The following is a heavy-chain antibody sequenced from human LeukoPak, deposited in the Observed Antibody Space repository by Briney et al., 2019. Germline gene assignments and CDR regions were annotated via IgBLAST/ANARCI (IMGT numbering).Heavy chain of an antibody. J-gene: IGHJ4*02. V-gene: IGHV3-48*03. D-gene: IGHD3-22*01. CDR2: ISSSGSTI. CDR3: ARDLYGYDSSGSSPLFDY. CDR1: GFIFSNYE. Sequence: GGSLRLSCAASGFIFSNYEMNWVRQAPGKGLEWVSYISSSGSTIYYADSVKGRFSISRDNAKNSLYLQMNRLRAEDTAVYYCARDLYGYDSSGSSPLFDYWGQGTLVTVSS.